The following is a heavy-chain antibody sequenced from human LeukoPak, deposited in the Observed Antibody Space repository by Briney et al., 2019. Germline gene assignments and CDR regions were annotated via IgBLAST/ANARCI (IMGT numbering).Heavy chain of an antibody. Sequence: PGGSLRLSCAASGFTFSSYGMFWVRQAPGKGLEWVSSITSSGRYIDYADSVKGRFTISRDNAKNSLYLQMNSLRAEDTAVYYCARDRGSYTLEYWGQGTLVTVSS. CDR1: GFTFSSYG. J-gene: IGHJ4*02. D-gene: IGHD1-26*01. CDR3: ARDRGSYTLEY. V-gene: IGHV3-21*01. CDR2: ITSSGRYI.